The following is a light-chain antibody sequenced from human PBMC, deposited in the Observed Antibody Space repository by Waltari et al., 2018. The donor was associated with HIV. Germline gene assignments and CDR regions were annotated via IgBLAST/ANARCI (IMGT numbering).Light chain of an antibody. J-gene: IGKJ2*01. V-gene: IGKV3-20*01. Sequence: EIVLTQSPGTLSLSPGERATLSCRASQSISGSSLAWYQRKTGQAPRLLIFGASTRAMCIPDRISGSGSGTDFTLTISRLEPEDFAIYYCQQYGRSPYTFGQGTKVEI. CDR3: QQYGRSPYT. CDR2: GAS. CDR1: QSISGSS.